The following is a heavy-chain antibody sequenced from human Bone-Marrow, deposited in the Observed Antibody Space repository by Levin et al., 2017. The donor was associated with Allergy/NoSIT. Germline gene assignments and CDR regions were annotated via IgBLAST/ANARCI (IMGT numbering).Heavy chain of an antibody. D-gene: IGHD6-19*01. V-gene: IGHV3-23*01. CDR2: ITSSGANT. J-gene: IGHJ4*02. Sequence: PSETLSLTCAASGFIFDSNAMNWARQAPGKGLEWVSSITSSGANTYYADSVKGRFTISRDNSKNTLYLQLNSLRAEDTALYYCAKDGWNYWGRGTLVTVSS. CDR3: AKDGWNY. CDR1: GFIFDSNA.